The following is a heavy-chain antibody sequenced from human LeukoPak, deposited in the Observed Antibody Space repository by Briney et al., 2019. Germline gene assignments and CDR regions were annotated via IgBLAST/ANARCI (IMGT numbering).Heavy chain of an antibody. J-gene: IGHJ6*03. V-gene: IGHV4-61*10. Sequence: PSETLSLTCTVSGGSMNNDNYYWTWIRQPAGKALEWIGCMYNIGNTDYNPSLKSRVTMSVDTSKAQFSLKLSSVTAADTAVYNCARGVHCTTASCQGSYMDVWGKGTTVIVSS. CDR2: MYNIGNT. CDR1: GGSMNNDNYY. CDR3: ARGVHCTTASCQGSYMDV. D-gene: IGHD2/OR15-2a*01.